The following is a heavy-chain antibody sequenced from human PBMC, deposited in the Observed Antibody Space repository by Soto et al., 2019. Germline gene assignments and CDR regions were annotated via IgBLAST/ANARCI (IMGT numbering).Heavy chain of an antibody. Sequence: QVQLQESGPGLVKPSQTLSLTCTVSGGSISSGGYYWSWIRQHPGKGLEWIGYIYYSGSTYYNPSLKSRATISVDTSKNQFSLKLSSVTAADTAVYYCARDSEGSGPFDYWGQGTLVTVSS. J-gene: IGHJ4*02. D-gene: IGHD3-10*01. CDR1: GGSISSGGYY. CDR3: ARDSEGSGPFDY. V-gene: IGHV4-31*03. CDR2: IYYSGST.